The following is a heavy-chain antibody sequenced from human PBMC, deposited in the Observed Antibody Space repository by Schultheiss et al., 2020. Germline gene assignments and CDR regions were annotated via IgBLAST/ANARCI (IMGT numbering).Heavy chain of an antibody. CDR3: ATTTYGPLDN. CDR1: GLTFSSFE. D-gene: IGHD3-10*01. CDR2: ISSSGSAI. J-gene: IGHJ4*02. Sequence: GSLRLSCAASGLTFSSFEMNWVRQAPGKGLEWVSSISSSGSAIYYADSAKGRFTISRDNAKSSLYLQMNSLRAEDTAVYFCATTTYGPLDNWGQGTLVTVSS. V-gene: IGHV3-48*03.